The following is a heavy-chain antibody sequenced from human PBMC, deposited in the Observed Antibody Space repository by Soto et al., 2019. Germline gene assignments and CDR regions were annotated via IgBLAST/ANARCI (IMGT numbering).Heavy chain of an antibody. CDR3: AKDLMSWSSGYYDY. CDR1: GFNFGSYR. D-gene: IGHD3-22*01. J-gene: IGHJ4*02. Sequence: GGSLRLSCAASGFNFGSYRMHLVRQAPGKGLEWVALISHDGSNKYYADSVKGRFTISRDDSKSTLYLQMNSLRAEDTAVYYCAKDLMSWSSGYYDYWGQGTLVTVSS. CDR2: ISHDGSNK. V-gene: IGHV3-30*18.